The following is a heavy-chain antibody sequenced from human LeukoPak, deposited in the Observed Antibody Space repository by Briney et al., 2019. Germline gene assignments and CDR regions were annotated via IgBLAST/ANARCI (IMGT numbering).Heavy chain of an antibody. CDR1: GGSISSYY. Sequence: PSETLSLTCIVSGGSISSYYWSWIRQPPGKGLEWIGYIYYSGSTNYNPSLKSRVTISVDTSKNQFSLKLSSVTAADTAVYYCVRRNSGSYYNYYYYYMDVWGKGTTVTVSS. D-gene: IGHD1-26*01. J-gene: IGHJ6*03. CDR3: VRRNSGSYYNYYYYYMDV. V-gene: IGHV4-59*01. CDR2: IYYSGST.